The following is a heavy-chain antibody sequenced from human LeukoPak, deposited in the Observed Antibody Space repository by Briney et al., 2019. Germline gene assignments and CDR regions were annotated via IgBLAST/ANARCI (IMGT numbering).Heavy chain of an antibody. V-gene: IGHV5-51*01. CDR2: IYPGDSDS. D-gene: IGHD3-10*01. CDR3: ARHRGGSGSYYNVFVY. CDR1: GYSFTSYW. J-gene: IGHJ4*02. Sequence: GESLKIFCKGSGYSFTSYWIGWVRQMPRKGLEWMGIIYPGDSDSRYCPSLQGPVTLSADKSLSPAYLPWSSLKASDTAMYYCARHRGGSGSYYNVFVYWGQGTVVTVSS.